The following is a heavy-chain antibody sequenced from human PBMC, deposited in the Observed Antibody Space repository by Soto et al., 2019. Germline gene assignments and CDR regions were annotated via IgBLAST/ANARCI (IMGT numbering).Heavy chain of an antibody. V-gene: IGHV1-8*01. D-gene: IGHD3-10*01. CDR1: GDTFTSYD. CDR3: ARNYYGSGTFDY. CDR2: MTPNSGNT. Sequence: QVQLVQSGAEVKKPGASVKVSCKASGDTFTSYDINWVRQATGQGLEWVGWMTPNSGNTGFAQKFQGRVTMTRDTSISTAFMELSSLRSEDTAIYYCARNYYGSGTFDYWGQGTLVAVSS. J-gene: IGHJ4*02.